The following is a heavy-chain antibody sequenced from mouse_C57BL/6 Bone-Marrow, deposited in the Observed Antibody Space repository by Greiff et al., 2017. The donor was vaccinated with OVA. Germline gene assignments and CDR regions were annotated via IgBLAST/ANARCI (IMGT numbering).Heavy chain of an antibody. CDR1: GYAFSSSW. Sequence: VQLQQSGPELVKPGASVKISCKASGYAFSSSWMNWVKQRPGKGLEWIGRIYPGDGDTNYNGKFKGKATLTADKSSSTAYMQLSSLTSEDSAVYFCARFCDYDYWGQGTTLTVSS. J-gene: IGHJ2*01. D-gene: IGHD2-4*01. V-gene: IGHV1-82*01. CDR2: IYPGDGDT. CDR3: ARFCDYDY.